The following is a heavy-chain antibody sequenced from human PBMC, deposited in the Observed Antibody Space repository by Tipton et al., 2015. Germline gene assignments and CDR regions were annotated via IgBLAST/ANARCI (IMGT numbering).Heavy chain of an antibody. Sequence: TLSLTCTVSGGAITSDGLYWSWIRQHPGKGLEWMGYIFYTGSTYYNPSLKSRATLSVDTSKNQFSLKLSSVTAADTAVYYCARDGYNSNYFDYWGQGTLVTVPS. D-gene: IGHD5-24*01. CDR3: ARDGYNSNYFDY. J-gene: IGHJ4*02. CDR2: IFYTGST. CDR1: GGAITSDGLY. V-gene: IGHV4-31*03.